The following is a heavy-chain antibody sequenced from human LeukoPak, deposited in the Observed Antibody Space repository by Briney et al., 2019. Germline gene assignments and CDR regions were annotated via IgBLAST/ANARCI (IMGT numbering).Heavy chain of an antibody. CDR3: ARVEIYDIVTGYVKRLDY. Sequence: ASVKVSCKASGYTFTGYGISWVRQAPGQGLQWMGWISGYNGNTIYTQKLQGRVTITTDKSTSTASMELRSLTSDDTGVYYCARVEIYDIVTGYVKRLDYWGQGTLVTVSS. CDR1: GYTFTGYG. D-gene: IGHD3-9*01. V-gene: IGHV1-18*01. CDR2: ISGYNGNT. J-gene: IGHJ4*02.